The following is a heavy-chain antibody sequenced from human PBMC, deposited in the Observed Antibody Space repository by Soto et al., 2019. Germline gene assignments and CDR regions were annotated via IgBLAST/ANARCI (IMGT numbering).Heavy chain of an antibody. Sequence: QITLNESGPTVVKPAETLTLTCTFSGFSLTTSGVGVGWIRQSPGKAPEGLALIYWDDDKRYSASLKIRLTITKDTSKNQVVLTMASVDPADTATYYCAHRILRTVFGLVTTTAIYFDFWGQGTPVVVSS. CDR3: AHRILRTVFGLVTTTAIYFDF. D-gene: IGHD3-3*01. CDR1: GFSLTTSGVG. J-gene: IGHJ4*02. V-gene: IGHV2-5*02. CDR2: IYWDDDK.